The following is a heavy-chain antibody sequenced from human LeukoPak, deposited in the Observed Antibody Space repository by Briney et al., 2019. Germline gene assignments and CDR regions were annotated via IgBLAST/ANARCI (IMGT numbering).Heavy chain of an antibody. CDR3: ARAKRETSTRPWTSGMDV. CDR2: LGSAGDK. J-gene: IGHJ6*02. D-gene: IGHD3/OR15-3a*01. Sequence: GGSLRLSCAASGFTLSDYDIHWVRQPIGKGLDWVSGLGSAGDKYHAGSERGRFTISREDAENSVYLQMNGLRPEDTAIYYCARAKRETSTRPWTSGMDVWGQGTRVTVSS. CDR1: GFTLSDYD. V-gene: IGHV3-13*01.